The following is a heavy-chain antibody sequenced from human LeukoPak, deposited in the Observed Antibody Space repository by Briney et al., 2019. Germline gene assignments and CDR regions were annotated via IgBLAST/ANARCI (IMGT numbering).Heavy chain of an antibody. CDR1: GFTFSSYS. J-gene: IGHJ4*02. V-gene: IGHV3-21*01. CDR2: ISSSSSYI. D-gene: IGHD3-10*01. Sequence: GGSLRLSCAASGFTFSSYSMNWVRQAPGKGLEWVSSISSSSSYIYYADSVKGRFTLSRDNAKNSLYLQMNSLRAEDTAVYYCARGVRGVFDYWGQGTLVTVSS. CDR3: ARGVRGVFDY.